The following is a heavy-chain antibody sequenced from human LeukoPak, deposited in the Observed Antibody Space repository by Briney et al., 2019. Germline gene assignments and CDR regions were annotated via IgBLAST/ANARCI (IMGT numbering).Heavy chain of an antibody. J-gene: IGHJ4*02. Sequence: EASVKVSCKASGYTFTSYDINWVRQATGQGLEWMGWMNPNSGNTGYAQKFQGRVTMTRDTSTSTVYMELSSLRSEDTAVYYCASGTTKGYCSSTSCPPDYWGQGTLVTVSS. CDR2: MNPNSGNT. D-gene: IGHD2-2*01. CDR3: ASGTTKGYCSSTSCPPDY. CDR1: GYTFTSYD. V-gene: IGHV1-8*01.